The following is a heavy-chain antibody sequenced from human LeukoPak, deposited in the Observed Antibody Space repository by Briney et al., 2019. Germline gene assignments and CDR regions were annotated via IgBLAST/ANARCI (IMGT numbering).Heavy chain of an antibody. V-gene: IGHV3-11*01. CDR3: ARDFGAYSYDFDY. D-gene: IGHD5-18*01. J-gene: IGHJ4*02. CDR2: ISSSGNNI. Sequence: GGSRRLSCAASGFTFRDYYMTWIRQAPGKGLEWVSYISSSGNNIFDAGAVKGRFTISRDNSKNSLYLHMTDLRAEDTAVYFCARDFGAYSYDFDYWGQGTLVAVSS. CDR1: GFTFRDYY.